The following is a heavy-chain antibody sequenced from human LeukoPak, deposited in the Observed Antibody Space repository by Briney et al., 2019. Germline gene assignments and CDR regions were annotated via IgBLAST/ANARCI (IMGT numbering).Heavy chain of an antibody. J-gene: IGHJ4*02. CDR3: ARVIEERGYSYGPDY. CDR2: IWYDGSNK. D-gene: IGHD5-18*01. V-gene: IGHV3-33*01. CDR1: GFIFSSYG. Sequence: GGSLRLSCAASGFIFSSYGMHWVRQAPGKGLEWVAVIWYDGSNKYYADSVKGRFTISRDNSKNTLYLQMNSPRAEDTAVYYCARVIEERGYSYGPDYWGQGTLVTVSS.